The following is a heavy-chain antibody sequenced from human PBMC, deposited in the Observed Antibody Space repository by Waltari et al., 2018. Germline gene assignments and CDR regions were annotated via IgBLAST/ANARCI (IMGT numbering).Heavy chain of an antibody. CDR2: ISYGGST. D-gene: IGHD6-13*01. V-gene: IGHV4-59*01. J-gene: IGHJ4*02. Sequence: QVQLQESGPGLVKPSETLSLTCTGSGGSISSYYWSWIRQPPGKGLEWIGYISYGGSTHYNPSLKSRVTISVDTSKNQFSLKLSSVTAADTAVYYCARGGAAAGIFFDYWGQGTLVTVSS. CDR3: ARGGAAAGIFFDY. CDR1: GGSISSYY.